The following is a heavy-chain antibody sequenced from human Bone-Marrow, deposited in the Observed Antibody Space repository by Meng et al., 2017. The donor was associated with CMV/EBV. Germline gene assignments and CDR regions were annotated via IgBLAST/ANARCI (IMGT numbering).Heavy chain of an antibody. CDR2: IIPIFGTA. Sequence: ISWVRQAHGQGLEWMGGIIPIFGTANYGQKFQGRVTITADKSTSTAYMELSSLRSEDTAVYYCAGGYCSGGSCYSKGPPVYNWFDPWGQGTLVTVSS. CDR3: AGGYCSGGSCYSKGPPVYNWFDP. D-gene: IGHD2-15*01. V-gene: IGHV1-69*06. J-gene: IGHJ5*02.